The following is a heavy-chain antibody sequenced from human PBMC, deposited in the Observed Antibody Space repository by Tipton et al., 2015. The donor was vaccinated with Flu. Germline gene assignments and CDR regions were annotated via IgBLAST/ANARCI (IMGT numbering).Heavy chain of an antibody. D-gene: IGHD4-23*01. CDR1: GFTIRNTF. Sequence: SLRLSCAASGFTIRNTFMSWVRQAPGKGLKWVSIIYTDDSTYYADSVKGRFTISRDTSKNTVYLQMNSLTVDDTALYYCVRGTAANSADNWGQGTLVTVYS. J-gene: IGHJ4*02. V-gene: IGHV3-53*01. CDR2: IYTDDST. CDR3: VRGTAANSADN.